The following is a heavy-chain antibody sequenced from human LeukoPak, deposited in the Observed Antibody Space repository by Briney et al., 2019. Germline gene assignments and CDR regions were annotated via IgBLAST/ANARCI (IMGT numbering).Heavy chain of an antibody. D-gene: IGHD3-3*01. J-gene: IGHJ4*02. CDR2: ISSDSDTV. Sequence: PGGSLRLSCAASGFTFNYYSMNWVRQAPGEGLEWVSYISSDSDTVFYADSVMGRFTISRDNGQNSLYLQMNSLRAEDTAVYFCARDKVRVGVGAFDYWGQGTLVTVSS. V-gene: IGHV3-48*01. CDR1: GFTFNYYS. CDR3: ARDKVRVGVGAFDY.